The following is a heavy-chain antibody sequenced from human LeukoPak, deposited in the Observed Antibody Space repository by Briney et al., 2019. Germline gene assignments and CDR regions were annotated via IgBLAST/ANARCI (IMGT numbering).Heavy chain of an antibody. D-gene: IGHD3-3*01. CDR2: ISSSSTI. CDR1: GFTFSSYE. CDR3: ARGNYDFWSGLSSL. V-gene: IGHV3-48*03. J-gene: IGHJ4*02. Sequence: GGSLRLSCAASGFTFSSYEMNWVRQAPGKGLEWVSYISSSSTIYYADSVKGRFTISRDNAKNSLYLQMNSLRAEDTAVYYCARGNYDFWSGLSSLWGQGTLVTVSS.